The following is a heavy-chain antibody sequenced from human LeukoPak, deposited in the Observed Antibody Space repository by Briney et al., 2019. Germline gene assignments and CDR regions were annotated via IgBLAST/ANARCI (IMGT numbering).Heavy chain of an antibody. D-gene: IGHD3-3*01. CDR2: IWYDESDQ. Sequence: SGKSLRLSCRGSGFLFRQFVYYWVRQAPGKGLEWVAHIWYDESDQFYADSVKGRFSISKDTSMNTVYLQMDTLRDDDTAVYYCARDHVPCTIFGVSPAYWGQGSLVIVSS. V-gene: IGHV3-33*07. J-gene: IGHJ4*02. CDR3: ARDHVPCTIFGVSPAY. CDR1: GFLFRQFV.